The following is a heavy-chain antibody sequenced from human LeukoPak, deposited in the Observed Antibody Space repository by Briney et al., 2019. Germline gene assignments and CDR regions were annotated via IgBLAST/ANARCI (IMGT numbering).Heavy chain of an antibody. CDR2: CDPEDGEA. V-gene: IGHV1-24*01. Sequence: ASVKVSCKVSGYTFTELCIHWVRQAPGKGFEWMGGCDPEDGEALYAQKFQGRVTMTEDTSTDTAYMELSSLRSEDTAVYYCATVSWWGQGTLVTVSS. CDR3: ATVSW. J-gene: IGHJ4*02. CDR1: GYTFTELC.